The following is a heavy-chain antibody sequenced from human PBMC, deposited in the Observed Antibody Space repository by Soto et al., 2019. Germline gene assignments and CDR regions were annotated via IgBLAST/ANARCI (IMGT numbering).Heavy chain of an antibody. CDR2: ISYDGSNK. Sequence: QVQLVESGGGVVQPGRSLRLSCAASGFTFSSYAMHWVRQAPGKGLEWVAVISYDGSNKYYADSVKGRFTISRDNSKNTLYLQMNSLRAEDTAVYYCAREGTGDYVWGSYRPLFDYWGQGTLVTVSS. V-gene: IGHV3-30-3*01. CDR1: GFTFSSYA. CDR3: AREGTGDYVWGSYRPLFDY. D-gene: IGHD3-16*02. J-gene: IGHJ4*02.